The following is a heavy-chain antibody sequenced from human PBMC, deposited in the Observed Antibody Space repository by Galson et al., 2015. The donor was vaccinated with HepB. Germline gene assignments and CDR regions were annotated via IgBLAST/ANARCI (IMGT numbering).Heavy chain of an antibody. V-gene: IGHV1-2*02. D-gene: IGHD3-10*01. J-gene: IGHJ3*02. Sequence: SVKVSCKASGYTFTGYYMHWVRQAPGQGLEWMGWINPNSGGTNYAQKFQGRVTMTRDTSISTAYVELSRLRSDDTAVYYCARAKSTMVRGVILSIISGAFDIWGQGTMVTVSS. CDR1: GYTFTGYY. CDR3: ARAKSTMVRGVILSIISGAFDI. CDR2: INPNSGGT.